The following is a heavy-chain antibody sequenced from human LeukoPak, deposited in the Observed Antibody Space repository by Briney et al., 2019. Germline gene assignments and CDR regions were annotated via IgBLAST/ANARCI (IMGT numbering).Heavy chain of an antibody. D-gene: IGHD1-14*01. Sequence: GGSLRLSCAASGFTFSSYWMHWVRQVPGKWLVWVSRINPGGISTAYADSVKGRFTISRDNAENTLYLQMDSLRAEDTAVYYCARSNQADDYWGQGTLVTVSS. CDR1: GFTFSSYW. CDR2: INPGGIST. CDR3: ARSNQADDY. J-gene: IGHJ4*02. V-gene: IGHV3-74*01.